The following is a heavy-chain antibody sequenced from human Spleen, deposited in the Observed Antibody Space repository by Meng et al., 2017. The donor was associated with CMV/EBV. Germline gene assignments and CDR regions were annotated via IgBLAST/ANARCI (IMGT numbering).Heavy chain of an antibody. CDR2: IYYTGST. J-gene: IGHJ3*02. CDR1: GGSISSYY. Sequence: AETLSLTCTVSGGSISSYYWTWSRQPPGKGLEWIGNIYYTGSTNYNPSLERRVTISVDTSKNQFSLTLTSVTAADTAVYYCARERRTRDSFDIWGQGTMVTVSS. V-gene: IGHV4-59*01. CDR3: ARERRTRDSFDI. D-gene: IGHD1-7*01.